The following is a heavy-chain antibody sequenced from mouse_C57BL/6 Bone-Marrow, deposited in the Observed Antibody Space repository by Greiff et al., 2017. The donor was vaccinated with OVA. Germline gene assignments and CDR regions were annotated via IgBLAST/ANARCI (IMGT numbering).Heavy chain of an antibody. CDR2: INPSTGGT. D-gene: IGHD4-1*01. Sequence: VQLQQSGPELVKPGASVKISCKASGYSFTGYYMNWVKQSPEKSLEWIGEINPSTGGTTYNQKFKAKATLTVDKSSSTAYMQLKSLTSEDSAVYYCAICGRNLIAYWGQGTLVTVSA. V-gene: IGHV1-42*01. CDR1: GYSFTGYY. CDR3: AICGRNLIAY. J-gene: IGHJ3*01.